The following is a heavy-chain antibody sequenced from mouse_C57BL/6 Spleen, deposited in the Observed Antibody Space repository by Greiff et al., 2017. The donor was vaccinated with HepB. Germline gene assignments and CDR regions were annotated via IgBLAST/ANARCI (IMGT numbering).Heavy chain of an antibody. CDR3: ARRPAQASWFAY. J-gene: IGHJ3*01. CDR1: GYTFTSYW. D-gene: IGHD3-2*02. CDR2: IYPSDSET. Sequence: QVQLQQPGAELVRPGSSVKLSCKASGYTFTSYWMDWVKQRPGQGLEWIGNIYPSDSETHYNQKFKDKATLTVDKSSSTAYMQLSRLTSEDSAVYYCARRPAQASWFAYWGQGTLVTVSA. V-gene: IGHV1-61*01.